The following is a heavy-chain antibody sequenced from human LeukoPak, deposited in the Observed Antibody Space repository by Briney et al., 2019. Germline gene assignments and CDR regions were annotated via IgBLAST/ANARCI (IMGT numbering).Heavy chain of an antibody. D-gene: IGHD6-19*01. CDR2: MNPNSGKT. CDR3: ARRGSSSGWLYYYDGMDV. Sequence: ASVKVSCKASGYTFTSYDINRVCLAPGQGLGWMGWMNPNSGKTGYAQKFQGRVTLTRNTSISTAYMELSRLRSEDTAVYYCARRGSSSGWLYYYDGMDVWGQGTTVTVSS. CDR1: GYTFTSYD. V-gene: IGHV1-8*01. J-gene: IGHJ6*02.